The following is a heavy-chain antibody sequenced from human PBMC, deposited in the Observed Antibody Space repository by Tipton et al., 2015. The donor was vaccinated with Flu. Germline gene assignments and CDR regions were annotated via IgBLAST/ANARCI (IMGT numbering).Heavy chain of an antibody. D-gene: IGHD3-16*01. V-gene: IGHV3-23*01. J-gene: IGHJ4*02. Sequence: SLRLSCAASGFIFSDYAMSWVRQAPGKGLEWVSAISSSGDKTYYADSVKGRFTISRDNSKNTQYLQMNSLRTDDTALYYCAKRGGTENFWGQGTLVTVSS. CDR3: AKRGGTENF. CDR1: GFIFSDYA. CDR2: ISSSGDKT.